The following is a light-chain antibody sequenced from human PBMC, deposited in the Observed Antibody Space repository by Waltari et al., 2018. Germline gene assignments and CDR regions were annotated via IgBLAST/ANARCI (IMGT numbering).Light chain of an antibody. Sequence: QSALTQPASVSGSPGQSITISCTGSSTDLGSSTLVSWYQHHPDKAPKRLIYEGTERPSGISHRFSGSKYGNTASLTISTLQAEDEADYYCFSYADGRSLVFGGGTKLTVL. CDR2: EGT. V-gene: IGLV2-23*01. J-gene: IGLJ2*01. CDR3: FSYADGRSLV. CDR1: STDLGSSTL.